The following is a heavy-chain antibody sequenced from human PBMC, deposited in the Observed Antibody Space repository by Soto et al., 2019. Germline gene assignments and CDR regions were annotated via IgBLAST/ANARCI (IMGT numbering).Heavy chain of an antibody. V-gene: IGHV3-30-3*01. D-gene: IGHD6-6*01. CDR3: AREIAARPYYYYCMDI. Sequence: PGGSLRLSCAASGFIFSSCAMHWVRQAPGKGLEWVAVISYDGSNKYYADSVKGRFTISRDNSKNTLYLQMNSLRAEDTAVYYCAREIAARPYYYYCMDIWGQVTTVTVSS. CDR1: GFIFSSCA. CDR2: ISYDGSNK. J-gene: IGHJ6*02.